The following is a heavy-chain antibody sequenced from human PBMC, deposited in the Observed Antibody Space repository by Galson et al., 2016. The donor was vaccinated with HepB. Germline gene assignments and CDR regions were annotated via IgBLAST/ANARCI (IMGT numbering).Heavy chain of an antibody. CDR2: ISHSGNTR. J-gene: IGHJ4*02. CDR1: GSTFNDFY. V-gene: IGHV3-11*01. D-gene: IGHD1-1*01. Sequence: SLRLSCAASGSTFNDFYMSWIRQPPGKGLEWISYISHSGNTRKYADSVKGRFTISRDNNKNSVYLQMNSLRAEDTALYYCARDINNWTGDRRLFDFWGQGTLVAVSS. CDR3: ARDINNWTGDRRLFDF.